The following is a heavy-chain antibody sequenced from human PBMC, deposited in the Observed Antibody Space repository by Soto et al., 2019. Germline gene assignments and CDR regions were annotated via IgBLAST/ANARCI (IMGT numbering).Heavy chain of an antibody. J-gene: IGHJ6*03. CDR3: TRSVLTTHRVIQTHYYYYMDV. Sequence: EVQLVESGGGLVQPGGSLKLSCAASGFTFSGSAMHWVRQASGKGLEWVGRIRSKANSYATAYAASVKGRFTISRDDSKNTAYLQMNSLKTEDTAVYYCTRSVLTTHRVIQTHYYYYMDVWGKGTTVTVSS. V-gene: IGHV3-73*01. D-gene: IGHD5-18*01. CDR1: GFTFSGSA. CDR2: IRSKANSYAT.